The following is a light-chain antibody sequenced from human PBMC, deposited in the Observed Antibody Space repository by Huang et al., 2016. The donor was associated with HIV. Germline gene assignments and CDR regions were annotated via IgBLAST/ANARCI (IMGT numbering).Light chain of an antibody. CDR3: QQRYNWPLT. CDR2: DAS. V-gene: IGKV3-11*01. J-gene: IGKJ4*01. Sequence: EIVLTQSPASLALSPGERATLSCRASQSVRNYLAWYQQKPCQAPRLLIFDASTRATDTPARFSGSGSGTDFTLTISSLEPEDFAVYYCQQRYNWPLTFGGGTKVEIK. CDR1: QSVRNY.